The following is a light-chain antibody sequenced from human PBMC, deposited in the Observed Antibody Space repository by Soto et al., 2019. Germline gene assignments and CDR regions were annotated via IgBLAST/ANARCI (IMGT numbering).Light chain of an antibody. V-gene: IGKV3-11*01. CDR3: QQRSNWSLT. CDR2: DAS. Sequence: EIVLPQPPATLSLSPGERATLSCRASQSVSSYLTWYQQKPGQAPRLLMYDASNRATGIPARFSGSGSGTDFTLTISRLEPEDFAVYYCQQRSNWSLTFGGGTKVEI. CDR1: QSVSSY. J-gene: IGKJ4*01.